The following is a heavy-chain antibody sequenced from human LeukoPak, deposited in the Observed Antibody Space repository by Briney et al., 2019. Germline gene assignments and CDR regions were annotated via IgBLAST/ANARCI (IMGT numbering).Heavy chain of an antibody. Sequence: PGGSLRLFCAASGFTFSGYWMHWVRQAPGKGLVWVLRIVSDGSSTSYADSVKGRFTISRDNAKNTLYLQLNCLRAEDTAVYYCAREVRLVVDYFDYWGQGTLVTVSS. J-gene: IGHJ4*02. V-gene: IGHV3-74*01. CDR2: IVSDGSST. CDR3: AREVRLVVDYFDY. CDR1: GFTFSGYW. D-gene: IGHD2-15*01.